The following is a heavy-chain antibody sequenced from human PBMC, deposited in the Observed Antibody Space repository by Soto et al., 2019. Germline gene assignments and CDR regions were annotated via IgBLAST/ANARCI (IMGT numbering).Heavy chain of an antibody. CDR1: GYFFTSYG. V-gene: IGHV1-18*04. CDR2: ISPYNGNT. J-gene: IGHJ4*02. Sequence: ASVKVSCKASGYFFTSYGITWVRQAPGQGLEWMGWISPYNGNTKYAQNFQGRVTMTTDTSTSTAYMEVRRLRSDDPAVYYCARDFGSDLSAPGAVFDYWGQGTLVTVSS. CDR3: ARDFGSDLSAPGAVFDY. D-gene: IGHD3-3*01.